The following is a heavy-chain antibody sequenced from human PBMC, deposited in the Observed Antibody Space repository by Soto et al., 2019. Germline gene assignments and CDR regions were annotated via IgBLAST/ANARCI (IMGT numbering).Heavy chain of an antibody. V-gene: IGHV3-33*01. D-gene: IGHD4-17*01. CDR3: ARAPAGDYTLYHYYTMDV. CDR2: VWFDGGNK. CDR1: GFTFSDHA. J-gene: IGHJ6*02. Sequence: QVQLVASGGGVVQPGTSLRLSCEASGFTFSDHAMHWVRQAPGKGLEWVAVVWFDGGNKFYTDSVKGRFTISRDNSKNTLFLQTNSLRVVDTAVYYCARAPAGDYTLYHYYTMDVWGQGTPVTVSS.